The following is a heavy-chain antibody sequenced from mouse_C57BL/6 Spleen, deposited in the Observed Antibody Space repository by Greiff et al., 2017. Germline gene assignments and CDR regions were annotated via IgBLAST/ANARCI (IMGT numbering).Heavy chain of an antibody. CDR3: AGHDSSGPFAY. CDR1: EYEFPSHD. CDR2: INSDGGST. V-gene: IGHV5-2*01. J-gene: IGHJ3*01. D-gene: IGHD3-2*02. Sequence: DVQLVESGGGLVQPGESLKLSCESNEYEFPSHDMSWVRKTPEKRLELVAAINSDGGSTYYPDTMERRFINSRDNTKKTLYLQMSRLRAEDTAVYYCAGHDSSGPFAYWGQGTLVTVSA.